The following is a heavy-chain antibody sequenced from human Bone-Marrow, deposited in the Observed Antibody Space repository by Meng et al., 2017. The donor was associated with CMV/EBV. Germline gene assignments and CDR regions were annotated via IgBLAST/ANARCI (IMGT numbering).Heavy chain of an antibody. Sequence: SETLSLTCAVYGGSFSGYYWSWIRQPPGKGLEWIGEINHSGSTNYNPSLKSRDTISADTSKNQFSLELISVTAADTAVYYCARGSWGSGFDIWGQGAMVTVSS. D-gene: IGHD3-16*01. V-gene: IGHV4-34*01. CDR2: INHSGST. CDR3: ARGSWGSGFDI. CDR1: GGSFSGYY. J-gene: IGHJ3*02.